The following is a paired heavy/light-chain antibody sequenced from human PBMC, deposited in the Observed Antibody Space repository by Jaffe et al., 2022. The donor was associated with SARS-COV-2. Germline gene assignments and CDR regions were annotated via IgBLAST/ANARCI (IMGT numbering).Heavy chain of an antibody. Sequence: EAQLVESGGGLVKPGGSLRLSCAASGFTFSDFTMNWVRQAPGKGLEWVACFGGSRDSYIYYLGSVKGRFTISRDNAKNLLSLQMNSLRPEDTAVYYCARASPGMDVWGQGTTVTVSS. CDR1: GFTFSDFT. CDR2: FGGSRDSYI. V-gene: IGHV3-21*01. CDR3: ARASPGMDV. J-gene: IGHJ6*02.
Light chain of an antibody. J-gene: IGKJ1*01. CDR1: QSLLHSDGINY. CDR3: MQTLQAPRT. CDR2: LGS. Sequence: DIVMTQSPLSLPVILGEPASIACRSSQSLLHSDGINYMDWYLQKPGQSPQLLVYLGSNRASGVPDRFSGSGSGTDFTLKISRVEAEDVGVYYCMQTLQAPRTFGQGTKVEIK. V-gene: IGKV2-28*01.